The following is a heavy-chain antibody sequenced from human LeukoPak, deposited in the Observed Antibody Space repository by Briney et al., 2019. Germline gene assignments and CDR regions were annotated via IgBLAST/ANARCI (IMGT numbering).Heavy chain of an antibody. V-gene: IGHV3-23*01. J-gene: IGHJ4*02. D-gene: IGHD2-2*01. CDR2: ISGSGGST. CDR1: GFTFSSYA. Sequence: PGGPLRLSCAASGFTFSSYAMSWFRQAPGKGLEWVSAISGSGGSTYYADSVKGRFTISRDNSKNTLYLQMNSLRAEDTAVYYCARGLGGMVVVVPAIDYWGQGTLVTVSS. CDR3: ARGLGGMVVVVPAIDY.